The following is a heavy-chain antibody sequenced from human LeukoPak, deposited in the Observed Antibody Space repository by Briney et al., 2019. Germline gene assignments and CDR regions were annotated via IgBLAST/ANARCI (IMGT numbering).Heavy chain of an antibody. CDR1: GGSISSYY. D-gene: IGHD3-22*01. V-gene: IGHV4-59*01. J-gene: IGHJ4*02. CDR2: IYYSRST. Sequence: PSETLSLTCTVSGGSISSYYWSWIRQPPGKGLEWIGYIYYSRSTDYNPSLKSRVTISVDTSKNQFSLNLSSVTAADTAVYYCARNYDSSGYYVYFDYWGQGTLVTVSS. CDR3: ARNYDSSGYYVYFDY.